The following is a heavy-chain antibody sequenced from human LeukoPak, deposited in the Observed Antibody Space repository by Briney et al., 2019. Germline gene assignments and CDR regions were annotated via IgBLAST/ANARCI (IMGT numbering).Heavy chain of an antibody. D-gene: IGHD5-18*01. V-gene: IGHV3-23*01. Sequence: GGSLRLSCAASGLTFSSYAMSWVRQAPGKGLDWVSAISGSGGSTYYADSVKGRFTISRDNSKNTLYLQMNSLRAEDTAVYYCAKGAYSYGSSSWGQGTLVTVSS. J-gene: IGHJ5*02. CDR3: AKGAYSYGSSS. CDR1: GLTFSSYA. CDR2: ISGSGGST.